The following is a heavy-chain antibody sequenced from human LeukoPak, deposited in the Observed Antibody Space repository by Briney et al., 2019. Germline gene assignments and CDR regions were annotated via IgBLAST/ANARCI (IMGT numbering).Heavy chain of an antibody. Sequence: PGGSLRLSCAASGFTFSSYEMNWVRQAPGKGLEWVSYISSSGSTIYYADSVKGRFTISRDNAKNSLYLQMNSLRAEDTALYYCAKDIGYYGSGSYYNSALDYWGQGTLVTVSS. D-gene: IGHD3-10*01. CDR3: AKDIGYYGSGSYYNSALDY. CDR1: GFTFSSYE. V-gene: IGHV3-48*03. J-gene: IGHJ4*02. CDR2: ISSSGSTI.